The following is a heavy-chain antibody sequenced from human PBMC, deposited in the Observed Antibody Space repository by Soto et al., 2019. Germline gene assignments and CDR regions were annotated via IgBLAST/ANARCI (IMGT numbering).Heavy chain of an antibody. D-gene: IGHD5-12*01. J-gene: IGHJ4*02. CDR3: ERDSVRDGYPSTRY. CDR1: GFTFSSYS. Sequence: GGSLRLSCAASGFTFSSYSMNWVRQAPGKGLEWVSYISSSGTTIYYADSVKGRFTISRDNAKNPLSLQMNSLRDEDTAVYYCERDSVRDGYPSTRYWGQGTLVTVSS. CDR2: ISSSGTTI. V-gene: IGHV3-48*02.